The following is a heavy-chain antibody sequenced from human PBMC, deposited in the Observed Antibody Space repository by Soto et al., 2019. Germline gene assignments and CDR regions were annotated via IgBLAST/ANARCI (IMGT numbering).Heavy chain of an antibody. D-gene: IGHD1-26*01. J-gene: IGHJ3*02. V-gene: IGHV3-23*01. Sequence: EVQLLESGGGLVQPGGSLRLSCAASGFTFSSYAMSWVCQAPGNGLEWVSAISGSGGSTYYADSVKGRLTITRDNSKNTLYLQMNSLRAEDTAVYYCARDSGSYFFAFDIWGQGTMVTVSS. CDR2: ISGSGGST. CDR3: ARDSGSYFFAFDI. CDR1: GFTFSSYA.